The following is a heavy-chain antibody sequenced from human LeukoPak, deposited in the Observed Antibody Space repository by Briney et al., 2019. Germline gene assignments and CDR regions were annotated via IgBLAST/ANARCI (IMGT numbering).Heavy chain of an antibody. D-gene: IGHD6-13*01. J-gene: IGHJ5*02. Sequence: GGSLRLSCGASGFTFSNFAMTWVRQAPGRGLEWVSALSGSGFNTYYADSVKGRFTISRDNSKNTLYLQMNSLRAEDTAVYYCATVYSSSGRGNNWFDPWGQGTLVTVSS. CDR2: LSGSGFNT. CDR1: GFTFSNFA. CDR3: ATVYSSSGRGNNWFDP. V-gene: IGHV3-23*01.